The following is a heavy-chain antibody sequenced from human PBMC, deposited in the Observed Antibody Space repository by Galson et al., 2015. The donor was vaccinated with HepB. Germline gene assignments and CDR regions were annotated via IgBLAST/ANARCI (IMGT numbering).Heavy chain of an antibody. D-gene: IGHD3-9*01. CDR1: GFTFSSYS. Sequence: SLRLSCAASGFTFSSYSMNWVRQAPGKGLEWVSYISSSSSTIYYADSVKGRFTISRDNAKNSLYLQMNSLRDEDTAVYYCARAHAALGYFDWLLSNFDYWGQGTLVTVSS. J-gene: IGHJ4*02. CDR2: ISSSSSTI. CDR3: ARAHAALGYFDWLLSNFDY. V-gene: IGHV3-48*02.